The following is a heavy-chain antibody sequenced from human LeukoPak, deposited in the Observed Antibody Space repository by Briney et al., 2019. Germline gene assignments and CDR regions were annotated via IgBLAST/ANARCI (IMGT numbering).Heavy chain of an antibody. CDR3: ASSGSYRFDY. D-gene: IGHD1-26*01. CDR1: GFTFSSYS. J-gene: IGHJ4*02. CDR2: ITASGTAM. V-gene: IGHV3-48*02. Sequence: GGSPRLSCAASGFTFSSYSMNWVRQAPGKGLEWVSHITASGTAMFYADSVKGRFTISRDNAKNSLYLQMNSLRDEDTAVYYCASSGSYRFDYWGQGTLVTVSS.